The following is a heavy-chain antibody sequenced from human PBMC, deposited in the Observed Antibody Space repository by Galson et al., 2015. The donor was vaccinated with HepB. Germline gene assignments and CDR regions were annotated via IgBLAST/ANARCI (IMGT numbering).Heavy chain of an antibody. J-gene: IGHJ6*02. D-gene: IGHD2-2*01. CDR1: GFNVRIYA. CDR3: TRDLGASGYCSSSRCYFEYGMDV. CDR2: ISYDGTNK. V-gene: IGHV3-30-3*01. Sequence: SLRLSCAASGFNVRIYAMHWVRQAPGKGLEWVAVISYDGTNKYYADSVKGRFSISRDNSENTVHLQMNNVRPEDTAVYYCTRDLGASGYCSSSRCYFEYGMDVWGQGTAVTVSS.